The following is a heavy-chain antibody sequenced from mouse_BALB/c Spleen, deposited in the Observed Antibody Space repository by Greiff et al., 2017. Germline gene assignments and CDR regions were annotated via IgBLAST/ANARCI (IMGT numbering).Heavy chain of an antibody. Sequence: QVQLKQSGAELARPGASVKLSCKASGYTFTSYWMQWVKQRPGQGLEWIGAIYPGDGDTRYTQKFKGKATLTADKSSSTAYMQLSSLASEDSAVYYCASHYGNYGWFAYWGQGTLVTVSA. CDR3: ASHYGNYGWFAY. CDR2: IYPGDGDT. V-gene: IGHV1-87*01. CDR1: GYTFTSYW. J-gene: IGHJ3*01. D-gene: IGHD2-1*01.